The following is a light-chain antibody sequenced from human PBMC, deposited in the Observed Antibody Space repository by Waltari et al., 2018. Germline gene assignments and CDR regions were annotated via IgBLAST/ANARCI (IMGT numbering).Light chain of an antibody. CDR1: QRVTSGY. V-gene: IGKV3-20*01. J-gene: IGKJ1*01. CDR2: TAS. Sequence: EIVLTQSPGTLSLSPGERATLSCRASQRVTSGYIAWYQHKPGLAPRLLIYTASTRATGIPDMLSGSGSGTDFLLTINGLEPEDFAVYYCQYYGSAPRTFGQGTKVEIK. CDR3: QYYGSAPRT.